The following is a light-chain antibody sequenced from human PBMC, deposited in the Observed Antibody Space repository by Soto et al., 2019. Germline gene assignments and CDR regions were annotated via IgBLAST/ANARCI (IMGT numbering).Light chain of an antibody. CDR2: ATS. J-gene: IGKJ4*01. Sequence: DVPMTQSPSSLSAFVGDRVTITCRASQGIAPYLAWFQQKPGKVPKLLIYATSTLQLGVPSRSSGSGSGTDFTLTINSLQPEDVGTYYCQKYNSAPLTFGGGTKVEIK. V-gene: IGKV1-27*01. CDR3: QKYNSAPLT. CDR1: QGIAPY.